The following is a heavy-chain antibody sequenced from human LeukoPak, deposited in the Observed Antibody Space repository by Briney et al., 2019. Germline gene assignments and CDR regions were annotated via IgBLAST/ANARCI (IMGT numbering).Heavy chain of an antibody. J-gene: IGHJ4*02. CDR1: GGTFSSYA. CDR3: ARGKDYYDSSCYFNY. V-gene: IGHV1-69*05. CDR2: IIPIFGTA. D-gene: IGHD3-22*01. Sequence: SVKVSCKASGGTFSSYAISWVRQTPGQGLEWMGGIIPIFGTANYAQKFQGRVTITTDESTSTAYMELSSLRSEDTAVYYCARGKDYYDSSCYFNYWGQGTLVTVSS.